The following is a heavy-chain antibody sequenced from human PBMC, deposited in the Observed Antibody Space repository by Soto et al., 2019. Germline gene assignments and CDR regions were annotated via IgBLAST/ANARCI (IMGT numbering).Heavy chain of an antibody. CDR1: GGSMRSYY. V-gene: IGHV4-59*01. D-gene: IGHD2-21*01. CDR3: ARDSTCCGLDV. CDR2: IFYNEKN. Sequence: QVELRESGPGLVKPSETLSLTCNVSGGSMRSYYWTWMRQSPGKGLEWLGNIFYNEKNNLNPSLKSRLSISVDPSKKKFSLMLSSVTAEDTAICYCARDSTCCGLDVWGQGTTVTVSS. J-gene: IGHJ6*02.